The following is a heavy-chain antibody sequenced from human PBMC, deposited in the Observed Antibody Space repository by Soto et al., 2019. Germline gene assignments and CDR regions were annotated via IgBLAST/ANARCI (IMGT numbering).Heavy chain of an antibody. V-gene: IGHV1-18*01. Sequence: QVQVMQSGAEVKKPGASVKVSCKASGYTFTSYGISWVRQAPGQGLEWMGWISTYNGNTNYAQKLQRRVTMTTDTPTSTAYMELRSLRSDDTAGYYCGRDLYQSVFYYGMDVWGQGTTVTVSS. J-gene: IGHJ6*02. CDR2: ISTYNGNT. D-gene: IGHD2-2*01. CDR1: GYTFTSYG. CDR3: GRDLYQSVFYYGMDV.